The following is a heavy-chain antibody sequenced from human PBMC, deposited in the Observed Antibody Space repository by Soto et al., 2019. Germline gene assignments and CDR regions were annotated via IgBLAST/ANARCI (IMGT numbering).Heavy chain of an antibody. CDR3: AXLCVDTAMVYYYYGMDV. Sequence: SETLSLTWTVSGGSISSSSYYWGWIRQPPGKGLEWIGSIYYSGSTYYNPSLKSRVTISVDTSKNQFSLKLSSVTAADTAVYYCAXLCVDTAMVYYYYGMDVWGQGTTVTVSS. J-gene: IGHJ6*02. CDR2: IYYSGST. D-gene: IGHD5-18*01. CDR1: GGSISSSSYY. V-gene: IGHV4-39*01.